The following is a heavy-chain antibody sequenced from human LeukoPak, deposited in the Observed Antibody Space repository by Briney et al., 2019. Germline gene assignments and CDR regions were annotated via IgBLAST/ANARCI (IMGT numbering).Heavy chain of an antibody. CDR1: GFTFSSYA. CDR2: VSGSGGST. D-gene: IGHD6-13*01. Sequence: GGSLGLSCAASGFTFSSYAMSWVRQAPGKGPQSVSVVSGSGGSTYYADSVEGRFTISRDNSKNTVSLQMNSLRAEDTAVYYCAKAFSGSWPAYYFDYWGQGILVTVSS. CDR3: AKAFSGSWPAYYFDY. V-gene: IGHV3-23*01. J-gene: IGHJ4*02.